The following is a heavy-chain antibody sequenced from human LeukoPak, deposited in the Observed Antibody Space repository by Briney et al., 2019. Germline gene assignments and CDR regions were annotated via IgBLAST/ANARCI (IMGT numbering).Heavy chain of an antibody. V-gene: IGHV4-39*07. CDR3: AMENLYYYYMDV. CDR2: IYYSGST. CDR1: GGSISSSSYY. J-gene: IGHJ6*03. Sequence: SETLSLTCTVSGGSISSSSYYWGWIRQPPGKGLEWIGSIYYSGSTYYNPSLKSRVTISVDTSKNQFSLKLSSVTAADTVVYYCAMENLYYYYMDVWGKGTTVTVSS. D-gene: IGHD1-1*01.